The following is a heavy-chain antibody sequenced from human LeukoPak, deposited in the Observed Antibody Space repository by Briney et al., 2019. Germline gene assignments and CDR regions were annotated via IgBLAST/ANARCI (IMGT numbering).Heavy chain of an antibody. D-gene: IGHD5-18*01. CDR3: ATSSRGTAMGYYYYYMDV. J-gene: IGHJ6*03. CDR1: GYTFTSYY. Sequence: ASVKVSCKASGYTFTSYYMHWVRQAPGQGLEWMGIINPSGGSTSYAQKFQGRVTMTRDMSTSTVYMELSSLRSEDTAVYYCATSSRGTAMGYYYYYMDVWGKGTTVTVSS. CDR2: INPSGGST. V-gene: IGHV1-46*01.